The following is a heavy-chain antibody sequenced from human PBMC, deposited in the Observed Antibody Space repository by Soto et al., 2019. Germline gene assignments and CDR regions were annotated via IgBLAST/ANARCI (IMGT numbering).Heavy chain of an antibody. Sequence: EVQLVESGGGLVQPGGSLRLSCAASGFTFSSYEMNWVRQAPGKGLEWVSYISSSGSTIYYADSVKGRFTIPRDNAKNSLYLQMNSLRAEDTAVYYCARGGITGTTRRPFDYWGQGTLVTVSS. CDR3: ARGGITGTTRRPFDY. J-gene: IGHJ4*02. V-gene: IGHV3-48*03. CDR2: ISSSGSTI. D-gene: IGHD1-7*01. CDR1: GFTFSSYE.